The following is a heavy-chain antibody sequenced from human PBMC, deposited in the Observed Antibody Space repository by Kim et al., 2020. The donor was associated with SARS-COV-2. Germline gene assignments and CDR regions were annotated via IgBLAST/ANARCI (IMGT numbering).Heavy chain of an antibody. CDR3: AKEGYYGSGSTPGY. CDR1: GFTFSSYG. D-gene: IGHD3-10*01. Sequence: GGSLRLSCAASGFTFSSYGMHWVHQAPGKGLEWVAVISHDGDNKFFPDSVKGRFTISRDNSKNTVYLQMNSLRVEDTAVYYCAKEGYYGSGSTPGYWGRGTLVTVSS. J-gene: IGHJ4*02. V-gene: IGHV3-30*18. CDR2: ISHDGDNK.